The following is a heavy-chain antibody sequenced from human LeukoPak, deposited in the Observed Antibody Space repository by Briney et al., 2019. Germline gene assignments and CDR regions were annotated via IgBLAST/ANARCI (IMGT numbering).Heavy chain of an antibody. V-gene: IGHV3-23*01. Sequence: GGSLRLSCAASGFTFSIYAMSWVRQAPGKGLEWVSSISDFVDNTYYADSVKGRFTISRDNSEKSLYLQMSSLRVEDTAVYYCAKGKINHDGAFDAWGQGTRVTVSS. CDR1: GFTFSIYA. CDR2: ISDFVDNT. CDR3: AKGKINHDGAFDA. D-gene: IGHD3-16*01. J-gene: IGHJ3*01.